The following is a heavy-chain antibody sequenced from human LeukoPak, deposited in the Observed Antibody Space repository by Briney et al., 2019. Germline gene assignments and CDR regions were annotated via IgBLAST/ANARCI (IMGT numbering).Heavy chain of an antibody. V-gene: IGHV3-23*01. J-gene: IGHJ4*02. CDR1: GFTFSSCA. CDR2: IIDSGNSI. D-gene: IGHD1-26*01. Sequence: GGSLRLSCAASGFTFSSCAMSWVRQAPGKGLEWVSTIIDSGNSIYYADSAEGRFTISRDNFKNTLYLQMNSLRAGDTAVYYCAKDPIFSGSYGVFDYWGLGTLVTVSS. CDR3: AKDPIFSGSYGVFDY.